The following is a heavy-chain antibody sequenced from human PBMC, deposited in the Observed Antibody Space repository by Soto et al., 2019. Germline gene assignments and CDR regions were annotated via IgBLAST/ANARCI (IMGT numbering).Heavy chain of an antibody. V-gene: IGHV1-8*01. CDR3: ARGNIVVVPAARGKYYMDV. J-gene: IGHJ6*03. Sequence: ASVKVSCKASGYTFTGYDINWVRQATGQGLEWMGWMNPNSGNTGYAQKFQGRVTMTRNTSISTAYMELSSLRSEDTAVYYCARGNIVVVPAARGKYYMDVWGKGTTVTVSS. CDR1: GYTFTGYD. CDR2: MNPNSGNT. D-gene: IGHD2-2*01.